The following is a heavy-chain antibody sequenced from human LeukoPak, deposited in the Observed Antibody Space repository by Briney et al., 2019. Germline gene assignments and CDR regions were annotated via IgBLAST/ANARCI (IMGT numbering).Heavy chain of an antibody. CDR3: ATALRLYSSGWYYFDY. CDR2: FDPEDGET. V-gene: IGHV1-24*01. D-gene: IGHD6-19*01. CDR1: GYTLTELS. J-gene: IGHJ4*02. Sequence: ASVKVSCKVSGYTLTELSMHWVRQAPGKGLEWMGGFDPEDGETIYAQKFQGRVTMTEDTSTDTAYMELSSLRSEDTALHYCATALRLYSSGWYYFDYWGQGTLVTVSS.